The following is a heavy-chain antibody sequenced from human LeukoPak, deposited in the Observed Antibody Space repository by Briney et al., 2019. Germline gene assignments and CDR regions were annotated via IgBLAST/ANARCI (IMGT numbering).Heavy chain of an antibody. CDR3: ASRGSYSSSSEDAFDI. J-gene: IGHJ3*02. CDR1: GGTFSSYA. D-gene: IGHD6-6*01. V-gene: IGHV1-69*04. CDR2: IIPILGKA. Sequence: SVKVSCKASGGTFSSYAISWVRQAPGQGLEWMGRIIPILGKANYAQKFQGRVTITADKSTSTAYMELSSLRSEDTAVYYCASRGSYSSSSEDAFDIWGQGTMVTVSS.